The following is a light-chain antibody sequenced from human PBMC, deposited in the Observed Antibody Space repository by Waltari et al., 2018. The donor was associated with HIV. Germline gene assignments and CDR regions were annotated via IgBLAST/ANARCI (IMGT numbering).Light chain of an antibody. V-gene: IGKV6-21*01. J-gene: IGKJ1*01. CDR1: QSIGSS. CDR2: YAS. Sequence: EIVLTQSPDFQSVTPKEKVTITCRASQSIGSSLHWYQQKPGQSPKLLIKYASQTFSGVPSTFSGSKSGTEFILTISSLEPGDAATYFCHQSSGLPRTFGQGTKVEI. CDR3: HQSSGLPRT.